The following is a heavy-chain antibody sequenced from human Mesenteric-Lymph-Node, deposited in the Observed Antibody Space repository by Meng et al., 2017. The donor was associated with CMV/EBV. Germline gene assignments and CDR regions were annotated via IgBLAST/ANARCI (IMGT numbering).Heavy chain of an antibody. Sequence: SCEASGYTFTSYYIHWVRQAPGQGLEWMGMINPSGGSTTYAQKFQGRVTMTRDTSTSTVYMELSSLRSEDTAVYYCARGRHPYVFFDYWGQGTLVTVSS. V-gene: IGHV1-46*01. CDR1: GYTFTSYY. J-gene: IGHJ4*02. CDR2: INPSGGST. CDR3: ARGRHPYVFFDY. D-gene: IGHD3-10*02.